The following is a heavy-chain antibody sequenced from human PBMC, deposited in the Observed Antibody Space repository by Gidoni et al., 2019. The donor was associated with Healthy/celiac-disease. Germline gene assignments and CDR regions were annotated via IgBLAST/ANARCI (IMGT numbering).Heavy chain of an antibody. CDR3: ARPSHAPYSSSFTSGDGWFDP. CDR2: IYYSGST. D-gene: IGHD6-6*01. V-gene: IGHV4-39*01. J-gene: IGHJ5*02. Sequence: QLQLQESGPGLVKPSETLSLTCTVSGGSISSSSYYWGWIRQPPGKGLEWIGSIYYSGSTYYNPSLKSRVTISVDTSKNQFSLKLSSVTAADTAVYYCARPSHAPYSSSFTSGDGWFDPWGQGTLVTVSS. CDR1: GGSISSSSYY.